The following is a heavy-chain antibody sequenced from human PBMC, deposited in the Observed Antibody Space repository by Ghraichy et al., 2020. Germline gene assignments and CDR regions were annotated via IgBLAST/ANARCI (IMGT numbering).Heavy chain of an antibody. Sequence: SQTLSLTCTVSGGSILSDTYFWGWLRQPPGKGLEWIGCIFVGGSTHYKPSLKSRVTIPADTSKNQVSLKVSSMTAADTAVYYCARQAPYSPPVYGMDVWGQGTPVTVSS. V-gene: IGHV4-39*01. CDR1: GGSILSDTYF. D-gene: IGHD5-18*01. J-gene: IGHJ6*02. CDR2: IFVGGST. CDR3: ARQAPYSPPVYGMDV.